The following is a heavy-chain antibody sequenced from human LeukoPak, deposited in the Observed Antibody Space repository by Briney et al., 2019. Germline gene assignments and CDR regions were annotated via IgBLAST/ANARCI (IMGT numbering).Heavy chain of an antibody. J-gene: IGHJ4*02. CDR1: GYTFSGYY. CDR3: ARWAGYCGSATCPYYLDF. V-gene: IGHV1-2*02. CDR2: INCYSGGT. Sequence: ASVKVSCKASGYTFSGYYMHWARQAPGQGLEWMGWINCYSGGTTYAQKFQGRVTITADKSTSTAYMELTSLRPEDTAVYYCARWAGYCGSATCPYYLDFWGQGTLVTVSS. D-gene: IGHD2-2*01.